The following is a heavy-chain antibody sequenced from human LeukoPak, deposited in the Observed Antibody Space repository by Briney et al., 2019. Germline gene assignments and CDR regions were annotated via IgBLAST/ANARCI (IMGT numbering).Heavy chain of an antibody. J-gene: IGHJ5*02. Sequence: PSETLSLTCAVYGGSFSGYYWSWIRQPPGKGLEWIGEINHSGSTNYNPSLKSRVTISVDTSKNQFSLKLSSVTAADTAVYYCARDGGESWFDPWGQGTLVTVSS. CDR1: GGSFSGYY. D-gene: IGHD2-15*01. CDR3: ARDGGESWFDP. V-gene: IGHV4-34*01. CDR2: INHSGST.